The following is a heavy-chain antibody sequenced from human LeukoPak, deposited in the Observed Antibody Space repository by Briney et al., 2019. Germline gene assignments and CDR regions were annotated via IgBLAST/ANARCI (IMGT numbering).Heavy chain of an antibody. CDR2: INPNSGGT. CDR3: ARAVAAAGTGAEYFQH. CDR1: RYTFTGYY. J-gene: IGHJ1*01. Sequence: ASVKVSCKASRYTFTGYYIHWVRQAPGQGPEWMGWINPNSGGTNYAQKFQGRVTMTRDTSINTAYMELSRLRSDDTAVYYCARAVAAAGTGAEYFQHWGQGTLVTVSS. V-gene: IGHV1-2*02. D-gene: IGHD6-13*01.